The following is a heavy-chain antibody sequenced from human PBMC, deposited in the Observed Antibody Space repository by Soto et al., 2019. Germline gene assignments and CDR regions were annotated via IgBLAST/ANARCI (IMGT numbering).Heavy chain of an antibody. CDR2: IRAYNGNT. CDR1: GYTFTSYG. V-gene: IGHV1-18*01. CDR3: ARDARPEEY. J-gene: IGHJ4*02. Sequence: QVQLVQSGTEVKKPGASVKVSCKASGYTFTSYGISWVRQAPGQGLEWMGWIRAYNGNTNYAQKLQGRVTMTTDTSRSTACTELRSLRSDDTAVYFCARDARPEEYWRKGTLVNVCS.